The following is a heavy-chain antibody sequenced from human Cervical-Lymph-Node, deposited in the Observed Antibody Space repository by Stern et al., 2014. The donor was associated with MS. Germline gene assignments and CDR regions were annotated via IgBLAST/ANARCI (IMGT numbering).Heavy chain of an antibody. CDR1: GYTFTSYY. CDR2: INPSGGST. D-gene: IGHD6-13*01. J-gene: IGHJ5*02. Sequence: QLVQSGAEVKKPGASVKVSCKASGYTFTSYYMHWVRQAPGQGLERMGIINPSGGSTSYAQKFQGRVTMTRDTSTSTVYMELSSLRSEDTAVYYCASYSRLENDGFDPWGQGTLVTVSS. V-gene: IGHV1-46*01. CDR3: ASYSRLENDGFDP.